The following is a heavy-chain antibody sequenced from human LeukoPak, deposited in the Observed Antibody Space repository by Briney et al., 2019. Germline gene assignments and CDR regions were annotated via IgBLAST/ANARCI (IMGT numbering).Heavy chain of an antibody. CDR1: GGSISSSSYY. CDR3: ERRGLYCSGGSCYSHAFDI. J-gene: IGHJ3*02. D-gene: IGHD2-15*01. CDR2: IYDSGST. Sequence: SETLSLTCTVSGGSISSSSYYWGWIRQPPGKGLEWIGSIYDSGSTYYNPSLKIRVTISVDTSKNQFSLTLSSVTAADTAAYYCERRGLYCSGGSCYSHAFDIWGQGTMVTVSS. V-gene: IGHV4-39*01.